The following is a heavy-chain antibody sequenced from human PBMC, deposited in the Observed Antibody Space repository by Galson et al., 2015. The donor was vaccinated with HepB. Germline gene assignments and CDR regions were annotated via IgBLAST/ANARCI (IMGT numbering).Heavy chain of an antibody. J-gene: IGHJ4*02. V-gene: IGHV1-18*04. CDR1: GYAFTNYA. D-gene: IGHD6-19*01. Sequence: SVKVSCKASGYAFTNYAVSWVRQAPGQGLEWMGWMNTYNGNTNHVQKVQGRVTMTTDTSRSTAYMELRSLRSDDTAVYYCARVGSSGWYYFDYGGQGTLVTVSS. CDR2: MNTYNGNT. CDR3: ARVGSSGWYYFDY.